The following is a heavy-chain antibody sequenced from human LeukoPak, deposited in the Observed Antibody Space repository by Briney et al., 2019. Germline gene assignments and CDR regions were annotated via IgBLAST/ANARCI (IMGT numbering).Heavy chain of an antibody. J-gene: IGHJ4*02. V-gene: IGHV3-23*01. D-gene: IGHD5-24*01. CDR3: AKNRATGLAFYDY. CDR2: ISSDGTYI. Sequence: GGSLRLSCAASGFTFSSYAMTWVRQAPGKGLEWVSAISSDGTYIYYGDSVKGRFTSSRDNSKSTLYLQMSNLRAEDTAVYFCAKNRATGLAFYDYWGQETQVTVSS. CDR1: GFTFSSYA.